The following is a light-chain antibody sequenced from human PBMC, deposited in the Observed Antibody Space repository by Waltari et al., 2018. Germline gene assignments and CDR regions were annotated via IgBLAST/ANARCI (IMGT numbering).Light chain of an antibody. CDR1: QSVSRT. CDR3: QHYVRLPAT. Sequence: EIVLTQSPGTLSLSPGERATLSCRASQSVSRTLAWYQQNPGKAPKLLIYGASIRATGIPDRFTGSGSGTDFSLTISSLEPEDFAIYFCQHYVRLPATFGQGTKVEIK. J-gene: IGKJ1*01. CDR2: GAS. V-gene: IGKV3-20*01.